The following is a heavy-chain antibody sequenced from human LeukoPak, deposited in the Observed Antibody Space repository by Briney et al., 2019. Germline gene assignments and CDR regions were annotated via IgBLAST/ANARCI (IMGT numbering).Heavy chain of an antibody. Sequence: GGSLRLSCAASGFTFSSYAMSWVRQAPGKGLEWVSAISGSGGGTSYADSVKGRFTISRDNSKNTLSLQMNSLRAEDTAVYYCAKDAYTSSWYRFDPWGQGTLVTVSS. J-gene: IGHJ5*02. CDR2: ISGSGGGT. D-gene: IGHD6-13*01. CDR1: GFTFSSYA. CDR3: AKDAYTSSWYRFDP. V-gene: IGHV3-23*01.